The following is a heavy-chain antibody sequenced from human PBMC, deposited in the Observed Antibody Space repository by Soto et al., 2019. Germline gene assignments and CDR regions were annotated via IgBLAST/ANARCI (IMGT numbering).Heavy chain of an antibody. J-gene: IGHJ6*02. V-gene: IGHV3-48*02. D-gene: IGHD2-2*01. CDR3: ASRVVPAALSSEYYYYYGMDV. CDR2: ISSSSSTI. CDR1: GFTFSGYS. Sequence: PGGSLRLSCAASGFTFSGYSMNWVRQSPGKGLEWVSYISSSSSTIYYADSVKGRFTISRDNAKNSLYLQMNSLRDEDTAVYYCASRVVPAALSSEYYYYYGMDVWGQGTTVTVSS.